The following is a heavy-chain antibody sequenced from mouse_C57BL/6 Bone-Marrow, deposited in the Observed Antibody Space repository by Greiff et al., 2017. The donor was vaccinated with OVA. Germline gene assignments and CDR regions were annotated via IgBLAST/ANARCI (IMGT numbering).Heavy chain of an antibody. J-gene: IGHJ3*01. CDR2: IWSGGST. V-gene: IGHV2-2*01. Sequence: QVQLQQSGPGLVQPSQSLSITCTVSGFSLTSYGVHWVRQSPGKGLEWLGVIWSGGSTDNNDAFIFRLSISKDNSKRQVFFKMNSLQAVDTAIYYCARNLRDDCYYEGWFAYWCQGTLVTVSA. CDR3: ARNLRDDCYYEGWFAY. CDR1: GFSLTSYG. D-gene: IGHD2-3*01.